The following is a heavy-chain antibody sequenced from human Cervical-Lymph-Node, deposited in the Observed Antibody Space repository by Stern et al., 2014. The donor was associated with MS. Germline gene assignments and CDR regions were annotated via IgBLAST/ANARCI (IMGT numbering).Heavy chain of an antibody. D-gene: IGHD6-13*01. CDR1: GGPFSKFP. V-gene: IGHV1-69*01. Sequence: QVQLGQSGAEVKKPGSSVKVSCKASGGPFSKFPSSWVRQAPGPGHSWMGGVFHVFATPAYAQEFRGRVTITADVSTSTVYMELSSLRSDDTAVYYCALSSETSDRWYSLGYDLWGQGTLVTVSS. CDR2: VFHVFATP. CDR3: ALSSETSDRWYSLGYDL. J-gene: IGHJ5*02.